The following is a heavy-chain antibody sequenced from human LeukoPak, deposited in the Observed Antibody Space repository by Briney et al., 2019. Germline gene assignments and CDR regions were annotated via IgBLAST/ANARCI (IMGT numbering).Heavy chain of an antibody. D-gene: IGHD3-22*01. J-gene: IGHJ5*02. CDR3: ASLQDYYDSSGYGWFDP. V-gene: IGHV1-8*01. CDR1: GYTFTSFD. CDR2: MKSNNGHT. Sequence: GASVKVSCKASGYTFTSFDFNWVRQATGQGLEWMGWMKSNNGHTGYAQKFQGRVTITRDTSASTAYMELSSLRSEDTAVYYCASLQDYYDSSGYGWFDPWGQGTLVTVSS.